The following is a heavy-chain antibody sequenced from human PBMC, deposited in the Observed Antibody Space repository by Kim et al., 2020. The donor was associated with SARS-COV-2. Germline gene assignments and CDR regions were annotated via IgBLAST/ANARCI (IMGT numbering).Heavy chain of an antibody. Sequence: SETLSLTCTVSGGSISSGGYYWSWIRQHPGKGLEWIGYIYYSGSTYYNPSLKSRVTISVDTSKNQLSLKLSSVTAADTAVYYCARGGYSSSWPPGYFDYWGQGTLVTVSS. CDR1: GGSISSGGYY. CDR3: ARGGYSSSWPPGYFDY. D-gene: IGHD6-13*01. CDR2: IYYSGST. V-gene: IGHV4-31*03. J-gene: IGHJ4*02.